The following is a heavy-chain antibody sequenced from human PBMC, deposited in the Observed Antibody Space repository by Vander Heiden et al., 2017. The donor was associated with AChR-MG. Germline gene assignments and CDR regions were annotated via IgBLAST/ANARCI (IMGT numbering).Heavy chain of an antibody. D-gene: IGHD3-3*01. CDR1: GFTLSIDA. J-gene: IGHJ4*02. V-gene: IGHV3-23*01. CDR2: ISGSGGST. CDR3: AKDLLGFLEWLLPDY. Sequence: EVQLLESGGGLVQPGGSLRLYCAASGFTLSIDAMSWVRQAPGKGLEWVSAISGSGGSTYYADSVKGRFTISRDNSKNTLYLQMNSLRAEDTAVYYCAKDLLGFLEWLLPDYWGQGTLVTVSS.